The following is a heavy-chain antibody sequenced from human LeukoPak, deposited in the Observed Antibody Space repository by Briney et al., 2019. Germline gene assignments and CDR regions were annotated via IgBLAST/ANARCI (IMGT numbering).Heavy chain of an antibody. CDR3: AKSSHIAAAGTIDY. D-gene: IGHD6-13*01. V-gene: IGHV3-9*01. Sequence: PGGSLRLSCAASGFTFDDYAMHWVRQAPGKGLEWVSGISWNSGSIGYADSVKGRFTVSRDNAKNSLYLQMNSLRAEDTALYYCAKSSHIAAAGTIDYWGQGTLVTVSS. CDR1: GFTFDDYA. CDR2: ISWNSGSI. J-gene: IGHJ4*02.